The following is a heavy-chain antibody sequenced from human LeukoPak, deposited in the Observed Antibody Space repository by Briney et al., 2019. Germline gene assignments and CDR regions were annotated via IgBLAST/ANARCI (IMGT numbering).Heavy chain of an antibody. Sequence: SQTLSLTCTVSGGSISSGDYYWSWIRQPPGKGLEWIGYIYYSGSTYYNPSLKSRVTISVDTSKNQFSLKLSSVTAADTAVYYCARAVGYCSSTNCYVRKSAYYFDYWGQGTLVTVSS. V-gene: IGHV4-30-4*01. CDR2: IYYSGST. D-gene: IGHD2-2*03. CDR1: GGSISSGDYY. J-gene: IGHJ4*02. CDR3: ARAVGYCSSTNCYVRKSAYYFDY.